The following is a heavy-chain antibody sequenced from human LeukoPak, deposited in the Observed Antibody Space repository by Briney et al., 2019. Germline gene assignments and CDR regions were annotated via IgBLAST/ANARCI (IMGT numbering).Heavy chain of an antibody. D-gene: IGHD4-11*01. J-gene: IGHJ6*03. Sequence: PSETLSLTCAVYGGSFSGYYWSWIRQPPRKGLEWIGEINHSGSTNYNPSLKSRVTISVDTSKNQFSLKLSSVAAADTAVYYCGRGGGSTVTTFDYYYYYLDVWGKGTTVTVSS. CDR3: GRGGGSTVTTFDYYYYYLDV. CDR1: GGSFSGYY. V-gene: IGHV4-34*01. CDR2: INHSGST.